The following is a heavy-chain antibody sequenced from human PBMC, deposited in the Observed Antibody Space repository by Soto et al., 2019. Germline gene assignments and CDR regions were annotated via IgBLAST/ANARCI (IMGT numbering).Heavy chain of an antibody. CDR2: IDPSDSYT. Sequence: GESLKISWKGSGYSFTSYWVSWVRQMPGKGLEWMGRIDPSDSYTNYSPSFQGHVTISADKSISTAYLQWSSLKASDTAMYYCARLGQSGYSYGFSYYYGMDVWGQGTTVTVSS. CDR1: GYSFTSYW. J-gene: IGHJ6*02. CDR3: ARLGQSGYSYGFSYYYGMDV. V-gene: IGHV5-10-1*01. D-gene: IGHD5-18*01.